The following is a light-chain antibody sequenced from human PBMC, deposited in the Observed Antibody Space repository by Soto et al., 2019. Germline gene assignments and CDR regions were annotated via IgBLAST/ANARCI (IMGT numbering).Light chain of an antibody. CDR1: QSIGLW. V-gene: IGKV1-5*01. Sequence: DVQMTQSPSTLSASVGDRVTITCRASQSIGLWLAWYQEKPGNAPKPLVYDASSLQTGVSSRFSGSGSGTEFTLTISNLKPDDFATYSCHQYSVFPWTFGQGTKVEIK. CDR2: DAS. CDR3: HQYSVFPWT. J-gene: IGKJ1*01.